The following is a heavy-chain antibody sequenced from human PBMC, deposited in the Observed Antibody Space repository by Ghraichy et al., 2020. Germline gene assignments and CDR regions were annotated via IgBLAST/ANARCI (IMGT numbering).Heavy chain of an antibody. CDR2: IFYSGST. CDR3: ARTSYGGPNYYFDY. D-gene: IGHD4/OR15-4a*01. Sequence: LNISCTVSGGSISVYSWSWIRQPPGKGLEWIGYIFYSGSTNYNPSLESRVTISVDTSKNQFSLKLRSVTAADTAVYYCARTSYGGPNYYFDYWGQGTLVTVSS. V-gene: IGHV4-59*01. CDR1: GGSISVYS. J-gene: IGHJ4*02.